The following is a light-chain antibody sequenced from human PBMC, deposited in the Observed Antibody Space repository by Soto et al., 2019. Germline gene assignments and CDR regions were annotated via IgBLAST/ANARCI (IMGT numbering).Light chain of an antibody. CDR2: DAS. V-gene: IGKV1-33*01. J-gene: IGKJ5*01. Sequence: DIQMTQSPSSLSASVGDRVTITCQASQDISNYLNWYQQKPGKAPKLLIYDASNLETGIPSRFRRSEFGTDFPFTISGLQTEDIAPYYCQQYDNRPTFGEGTRLEIK. CDR3: QQYDNRPT. CDR1: QDISNY.